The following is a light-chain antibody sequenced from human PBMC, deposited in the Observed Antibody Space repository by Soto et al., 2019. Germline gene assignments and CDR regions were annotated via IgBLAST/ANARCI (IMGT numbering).Light chain of an antibody. J-gene: IGLJ7*01. V-gene: IGLV1-44*01. Sequence: QSVLTQPPSASGTPGQRVTISCSGSSSNIGSNTVSWFQQLPGSAPKLLLYNNNHRPSGVPDRFSGSKSGASASLAISGLQSEDEADYHCAAWDDSLDGHVVFGGGTLLTVL. CDR2: NNN. CDR3: AAWDDSLDGHVV. CDR1: SSNIGSNT.